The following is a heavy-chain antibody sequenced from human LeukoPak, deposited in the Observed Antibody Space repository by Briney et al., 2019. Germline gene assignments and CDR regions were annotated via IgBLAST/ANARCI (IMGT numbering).Heavy chain of an antibody. CDR3: AKLTSASGAYGVDV. J-gene: IGHJ6*02. D-gene: IGHD3-10*01. Sequence: PGGSPRLSCAASGCTFSSYAMNWVRQAPGKGLELVSTISGSGGSKHYANSVEGRFTISRDNSKNTVYLQMNSLRAEDTAIYYCAKLTSASGAYGVDVWGQGTTVTVSS. V-gene: IGHV3-23*01. CDR1: GCTFSSYA. CDR2: ISGSGGSK.